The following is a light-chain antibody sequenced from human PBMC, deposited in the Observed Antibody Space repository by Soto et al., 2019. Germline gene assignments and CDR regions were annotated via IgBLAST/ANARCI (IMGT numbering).Light chain of an antibody. V-gene: IGKV1-17*01. Sequence: QMTQSPYSLSASVAARVNITSRASQGIRNDLGWYQQKPGKAPKRLIYAASSLQSGVPSRFSGSGSGTEFTLAMSCLQPEDIATYYCLQHSRDPITVARGTRLDNK. CDR2: AAS. CDR3: LQHSRDPIT. J-gene: IGKJ5*01. CDR1: QGIRND.